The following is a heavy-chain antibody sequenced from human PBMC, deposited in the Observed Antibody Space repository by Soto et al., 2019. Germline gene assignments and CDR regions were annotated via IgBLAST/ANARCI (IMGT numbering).Heavy chain of an antibody. V-gene: IGHV3-7*01. CDR2: IKQDGSEK. D-gene: IGHD2-21*01. CDR3: ASVILTEQLYYFDY. CDR1: GFTFSSYW. J-gene: IGHJ4*02. Sequence: GGSLRLSCAASGFTFSSYWMNWVRQAPGKGLEWVANIKQDGSEKYYVDSVEGRFTISRDNAKNSLYLQMNSLRAEDTAVYYCASVILTEQLYYFDYWGQGTLVTVSS.